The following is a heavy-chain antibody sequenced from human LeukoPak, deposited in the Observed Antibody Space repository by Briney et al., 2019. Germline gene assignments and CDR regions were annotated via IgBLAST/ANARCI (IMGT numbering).Heavy chain of an antibody. CDR1: GFIFTDYW. Sequence: GGSLRLSCAASGFIFTDYWMYWVRQAPGKGLAWVANIKEDGTEKNYVDSVKGRFTISRDNAKNSVYLQMNSLRVEDTAVYYCAKAKRTYYDILTGHGGIGWAFDIWGQGTMVTVSS. D-gene: IGHD3-9*01. CDR3: AKAKRTYYDILTGHGGIGWAFDI. J-gene: IGHJ3*02. V-gene: IGHV3-7*01. CDR2: IKEDGTEK.